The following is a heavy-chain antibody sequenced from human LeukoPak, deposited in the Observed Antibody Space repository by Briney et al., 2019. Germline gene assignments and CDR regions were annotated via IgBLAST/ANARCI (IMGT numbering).Heavy chain of an antibody. Sequence: GGSLRLSCADSGFTFSTYALNWVRQAPGKGLEWVSSISSSSSYIYYADSVKGRFTISRDNAKNSLYLQMNSLRAEDTAVYYCARDLPPYDYVWGSYRYFDYWGQGTLVTVSS. V-gene: IGHV3-21*01. D-gene: IGHD3-16*02. CDR3: ARDLPPYDYVWGSYRYFDY. CDR2: ISSSSSYI. CDR1: GFTFSTYA. J-gene: IGHJ4*02.